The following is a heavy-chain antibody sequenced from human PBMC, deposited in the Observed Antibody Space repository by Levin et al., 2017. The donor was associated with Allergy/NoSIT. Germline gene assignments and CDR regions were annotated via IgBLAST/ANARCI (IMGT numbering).Heavy chain of an antibody. CDR2: ISNSGSII. CDR3: ARGYSSGLHFEY. V-gene: IGHV3-48*03. D-gene: IGHD6-19*01. J-gene: IGHJ4*02. Sequence: GGSLRLSCAASGFTFSTYEINWVRQAPGKGLEWISYISNSGSIIYYADSVRGRFTVSRDNAKNSLYLQMNSLRAEDTAVYYCARGYSSGLHFEYWGLGTLVTVSS. CDR1: GFTFSTYE.